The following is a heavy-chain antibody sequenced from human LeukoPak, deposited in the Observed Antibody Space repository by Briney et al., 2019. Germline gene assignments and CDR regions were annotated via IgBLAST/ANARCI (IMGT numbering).Heavy chain of an antibody. Sequence: GASVKVSCKASGYTFSSYGISWVRQAPGQGLEWMGWINTYNGNTNYAQKLQGRVTMTTDTSTSTAYMELRSLRSDDTAVYYCARLLPSPDIESGHAFDIWGQGTMVTVSS. CDR2: INTYNGNT. D-gene: IGHD3-22*01. CDR1: GYTFSSYG. V-gene: IGHV1-18*01. CDR3: ARLLPSPDIESGHAFDI. J-gene: IGHJ3*02.